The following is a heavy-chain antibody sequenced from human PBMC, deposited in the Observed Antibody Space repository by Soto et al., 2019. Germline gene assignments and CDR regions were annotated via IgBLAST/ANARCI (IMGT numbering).Heavy chain of an antibody. CDR2: INPSGGST. CDR3: ARAHHDILTGFPRWKEYYYYYYMDV. J-gene: IGHJ6*03. D-gene: IGHD3-9*01. CDR1: GYTFTSYY. Sequence: GASVKVSCKASGYTFTSYYMHWVRQAPGQGLEWMGIINPSGGSTSYAQKFQGRVTMTRDTSTSTVYMELSSLRSEDTAVYYCARAHHDILTGFPRWKEYYYYYYMDVWGKGTTVTVSS. V-gene: IGHV1-46*03.